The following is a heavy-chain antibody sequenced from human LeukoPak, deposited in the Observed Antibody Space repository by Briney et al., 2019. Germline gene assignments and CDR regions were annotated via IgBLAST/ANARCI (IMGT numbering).Heavy chain of an antibody. CDR3: ARGRGGAAASTTDRYFDY. J-gene: IGHJ4*02. CDR1: GFTFSSYA. D-gene: IGHD6-13*01. Sequence: GRSLRLSCAASGFTFSSYAMHWVRQAPGKGLEWVAVISYDGSNKYYADSVKGRFTISRDNSKNTLYLQMNSLRAEDTAVYYCARGRGGAAASTTDRYFDYWGQGTLVTVSS. CDR2: ISYDGSNK. V-gene: IGHV3-30-3*01.